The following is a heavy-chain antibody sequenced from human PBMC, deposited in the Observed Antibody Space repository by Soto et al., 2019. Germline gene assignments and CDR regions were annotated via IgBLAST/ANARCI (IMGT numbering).Heavy chain of an antibody. J-gene: IGHJ5*02. V-gene: IGHV1-2*04. Sequence: ASVKVSCKASGYTFTGYYMHWVRQAPGQGLEWMGWINPNSGGTNYAQKFQGWVNMTRDTSISTAYMELSRLRSDDTAVYYCASSGWTQGWFDPWGQGTLVTVSS. CDR3: ASSGWTQGWFDP. D-gene: IGHD6-19*01. CDR2: INPNSGGT. CDR1: GYTFTGYY.